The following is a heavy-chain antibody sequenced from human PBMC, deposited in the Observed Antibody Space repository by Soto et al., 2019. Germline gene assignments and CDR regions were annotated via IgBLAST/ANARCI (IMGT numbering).Heavy chain of an antibody. CDR1: GFSFSVYS. Sequence: GGSLRLSCEASGFSFSVYSMNWVRQAPGKGLEWVSYIGGPTRTIFYADSVRGRFTISRDNAKNSLYLQMNSLRDEDTAVYYCARDGGGRYSNDGFFDYWGQGTLVAVSS. CDR3: ARDGGGRYSNDGFFDY. D-gene: IGHD1-26*01. J-gene: IGHJ4*01. V-gene: IGHV3-48*02. CDR2: IGGPTRTI.